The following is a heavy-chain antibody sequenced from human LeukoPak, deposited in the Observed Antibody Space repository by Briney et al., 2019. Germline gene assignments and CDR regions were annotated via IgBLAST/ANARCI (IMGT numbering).Heavy chain of an antibody. D-gene: IGHD2-2*01. CDR2: IYYRGST. Sequence: SETLSLTCTVSGGSISSSPYFWGWIRQPPGKGLEWIGTIYYRGSTYSNPSLNSRVTISLDTSKNQFSLRLRSVTAADTALYYCARHYLSDGILSTFDPWGQGTLVTVSS. V-gene: IGHV4-39*01. CDR3: ARHYLSDGILSTFDP. J-gene: IGHJ5*02. CDR1: GGSISSSPYF.